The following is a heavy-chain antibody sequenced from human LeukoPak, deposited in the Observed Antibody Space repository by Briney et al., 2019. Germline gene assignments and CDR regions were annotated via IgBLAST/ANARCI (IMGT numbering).Heavy chain of an antibody. CDR2: IYSGGTT. CDR1: GFTVSSTY. J-gene: IGHJ5*02. CDR3: ARDVWFDP. V-gene: IGHV3-66*01. Sequence: GGSLRLSCAASGFTVSSTYMSWVRQAPGKGLEWVSVIYSGGTTYYADSVKGRFTVSRDNAKNSLYLQMNSLRAEDTALYYCARDVWFDPWGQGTLVTVSS.